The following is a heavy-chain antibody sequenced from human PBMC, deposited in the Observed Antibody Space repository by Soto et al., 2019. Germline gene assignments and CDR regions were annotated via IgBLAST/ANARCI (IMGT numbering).Heavy chain of an antibody. Sequence: ASVKVSCKASGGTFSSYAISWVRQAPGQGLEWMGGIIPIFGTANYAQKFQGRVTITADESTSTAYMELRSLRSDDTAVYYCAIDGSSGWLRDAFEIWGQGTMVTVSS. CDR1: GGTFSSYA. CDR2: IIPIFGTA. J-gene: IGHJ3*02. D-gene: IGHD6-19*01. V-gene: IGHV1-69*13. CDR3: AIDGSSGWLRDAFEI.